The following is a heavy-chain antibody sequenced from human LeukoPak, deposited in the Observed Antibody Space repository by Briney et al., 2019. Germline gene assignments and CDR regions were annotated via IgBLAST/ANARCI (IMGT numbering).Heavy chain of an antibody. CDR3: AKDSTYSSTWNDY. CDR2: LSGSGGTT. V-gene: IGHV3-23*01. Sequence: QSGGSLRLSCAASGFTFSSYAMSWVRQAPGKGLEWVSTLSGSGGTTHYAESVEGRFIISGDNSKNTLYLQMNSLRGEDTATYYCAKDSTYSSTWNDYWGQGTLVIVSS. J-gene: IGHJ4*02. CDR1: GFTFSSYA. D-gene: IGHD6-19*01.